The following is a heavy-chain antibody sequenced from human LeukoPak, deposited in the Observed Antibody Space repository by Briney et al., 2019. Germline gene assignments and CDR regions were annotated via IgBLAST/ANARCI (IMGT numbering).Heavy chain of an antibody. CDR3: ARSPYYDSSGLPFDY. CDR2: IIPILGIA. D-gene: IGHD3-22*01. CDR1: GYTFTSYG. J-gene: IGHJ4*02. V-gene: IGHV1-69*04. Sequence: ASVKVSCKASGYTFTSYGISWVRQAPGQGLEWMGRIIPILGIANYAQKFQGRVTITADKSTSTAYMELSSLRSEDTAVYYCARSPYYDSSGLPFDYWGQGTLVTVSS.